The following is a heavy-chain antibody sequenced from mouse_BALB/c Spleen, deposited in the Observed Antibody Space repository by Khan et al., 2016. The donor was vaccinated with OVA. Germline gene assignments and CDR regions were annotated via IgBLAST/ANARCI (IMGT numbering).Heavy chain of an antibody. D-gene: IGHD1-1*01. J-gene: IGHJ3*01. CDR2: VSTGGSYT. Sequence: LVQSGGDLVKPGGSLKLSCAASGFTFSTYGMSWVRQTPDKRLEWVATVSTGGSYTYYPDSVKGRFTISRDNAKNTLYLQMSGLKSEDTAMFYCTRIAYYYASEGFAYWGQGSLVTVYA. CDR3: TRIAYYYASEGFAY. CDR1: GFTFSTYG. V-gene: IGHV5-6*01.